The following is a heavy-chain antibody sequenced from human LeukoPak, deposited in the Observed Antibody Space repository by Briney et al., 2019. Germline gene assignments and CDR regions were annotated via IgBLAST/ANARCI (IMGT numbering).Heavy chain of an antibody. V-gene: IGHV3-74*01. J-gene: IGHJ3*02. Sequence: GGSLRLSCAASGFTFSRYWIHWVRQAPGKGLVWVSRINSDGSDTVYADSVKGRFTISRDNAKNTLYLQMNSLRAEDTAVYYCARDPRGATTGSDAFDIWGQGTMVTVSS. CDR1: GFTFSRYW. D-gene: IGHD1-26*01. CDR3: ARDPRGATTGSDAFDI. CDR2: INSDGSDT.